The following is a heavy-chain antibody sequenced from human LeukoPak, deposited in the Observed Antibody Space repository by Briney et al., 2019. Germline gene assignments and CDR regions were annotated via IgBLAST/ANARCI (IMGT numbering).Heavy chain of an antibody. CDR2: INPNSGGT. J-gene: IGHJ4*02. V-gene: IGHV1-2*02. CDR1: GYTFTGYY. CDR3: ARDRPEYQLLADY. Sequence: ASVKVSCKASGYTFTGYYMHWVRQAPGQGLEWMGWINPNSGGTNYAQKFQGRVTMTRDTSISTAYMELSRLRSDDTAVYYCARDRPEYQLLADYWGQGTLVTVSS. D-gene: IGHD2-2*01.